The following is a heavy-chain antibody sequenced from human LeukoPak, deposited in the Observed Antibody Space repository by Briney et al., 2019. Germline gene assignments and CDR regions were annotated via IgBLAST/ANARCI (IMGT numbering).Heavy chain of an antibody. D-gene: IGHD3-16*01. J-gene: IGHJ4*02. CDR2: INHSGGT. CDR1: GGSFSGYY. Sequence: PSETLSLTCAIYGGSFSGYYWSWIRQPPGKGLEWIGEINHSGGTNYNPSLKSRVTISVDTSKNQFSLKLSSVTAADTAVYYCARGRGTYWGQGTLVTVSS. CDR3: ARGRGTY. V-gene: IGHV4-34*01.